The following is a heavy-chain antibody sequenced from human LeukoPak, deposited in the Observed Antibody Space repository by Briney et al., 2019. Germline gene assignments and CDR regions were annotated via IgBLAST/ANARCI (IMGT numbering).Heavy chain of an antibody. CDR1: GDSMSGYY. J-gene: IGHJ5*02. Sequence: SETLSLTCSVSGDSMSGYYWSWIRQPPGKALEWIGYIFYSGTTKYNPSLKSRVTMSADTSKNHFSLKLYSVTAAYTAVYYCARPDHYPEFGGGFDHWGQGFLVTVTS. V-gene: IGHV4-59*08. CDR2: IFYSGTT. D-gene: IGHD3-10*01. CDR3: ARPDHYPEFGGGFDH.